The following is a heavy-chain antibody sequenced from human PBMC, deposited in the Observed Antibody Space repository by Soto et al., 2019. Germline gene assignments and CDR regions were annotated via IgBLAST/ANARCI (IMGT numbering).Heavy chain of an antibody. CDR2: IDHEGIGT. CDR3: GSVFKY. CDR1: GLTFRYSW. V-gene: IGHV3-74*01. Sequence: GGSLRLPCAASGLTFRYSWMHWAHQVPGRGLVWVSRIDHEGIGTSYADSVKGRFTISRDNDKNMVYLEMSSLRAEDTAVYYCGSVFKYWGHGTLVTVSS. J-gene: IGHJ4*01.